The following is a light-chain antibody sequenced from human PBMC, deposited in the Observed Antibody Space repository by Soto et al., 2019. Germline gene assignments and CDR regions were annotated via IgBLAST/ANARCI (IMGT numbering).Light chain of an antibody. CDR1: QSVSSSY. Sequence: EIVLTQSPGTLSLSPGERATLSCRASQSVSSSYLAWYQQKPGQAPRLLIYGASSRATGIPDRFSGSGSGTDFTLTISRLEPEDFAVYYCQQYGRSPKTFGQGTELEIK. CDR2: GAS. V-gene: IGKV3-20*01. CDR3: QQYGRSPKT. J-gene: IGKJ2*01.